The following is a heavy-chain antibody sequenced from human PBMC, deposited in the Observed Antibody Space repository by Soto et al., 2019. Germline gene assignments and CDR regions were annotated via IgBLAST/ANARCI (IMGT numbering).Heavy chain of an antibody. D-gene: IGHD3-3*01. CDR3: ARVLEWLPDYYYYYMDV. V-gene: IGHV1-18*01. J-gene: IGHJ6*03. CDR1: GYTFTSYG. CDR2: ISAYNGNT. Sequence: ASVKVSCKASGYTFTSYGISWVRQAPGQGLEWMGWISAYNGNTNYAQKLQGRVTMTTDTSTSTAYMELRSLRSDDTAVYYCARVLEWLPDYYYYYMDVWGKGTTVTVSS.